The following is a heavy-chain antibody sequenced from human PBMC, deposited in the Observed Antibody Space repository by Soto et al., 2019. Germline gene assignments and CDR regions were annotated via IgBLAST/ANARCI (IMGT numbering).Heavy chain of an antibody. D-gene: IGHD3-3*01. V-gene: IGHV3-23*01. J-gene: IGHJ4*02. CDR2: ISGSGGST. CDR3: AKDPLGVVINPSADY. CDR1: GFTFSSYA. Sequence: GGSLRLSCAASGFTFSSYAMSWVRQAPGKGLEWGSAISGSGGSTYYADSVKGRFTISSDNSKNTLYMQMNSLRAEDTAVYYCAKDPLGVVINPSADYWGQGTLVTVSS.